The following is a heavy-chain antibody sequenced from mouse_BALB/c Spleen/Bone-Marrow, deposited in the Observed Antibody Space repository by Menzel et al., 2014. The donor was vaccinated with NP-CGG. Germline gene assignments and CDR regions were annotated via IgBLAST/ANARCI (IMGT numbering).Heavy chain of an antibody. J-gene: IGHJ3*01. CDR1: GFDFSRYW. D-gene: IGHD1-2*01. Sequence: EVQLVESGGGLVQPGGSLKLSCAASGFDFSRYWMSWVRQAPGKGTEWIGEINPDSSTINYTPSLKDKFIISRDNAKNTLYLHMSKVRSEDTALYYCASLHYYGFFAYWGQGTLVTVSA. V-gene: IGHV4-1*02. CDR2: INPDSSTI. CDR3: ASLHYYGFFAY.